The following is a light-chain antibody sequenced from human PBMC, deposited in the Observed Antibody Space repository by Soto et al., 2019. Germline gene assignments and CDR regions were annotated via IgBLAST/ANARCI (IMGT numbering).Light chain of an antibody. Sequence: EIVLTHSPGTLALSPGSRATLSCRAGQSVSSSYLAWYQQKPCQSPRLLIYGAFNRATGIPARFSGSGSATDFTLPINSLQPPDFAAYYCQQRNIWRTVTFGQGTRLEIK. V-gene: IGKV3D-20*02. CDR1: QSVSSSY. J-gene: IGKJ5*01. CDR2: GAF. CDR3: QQRNIWRTVT.